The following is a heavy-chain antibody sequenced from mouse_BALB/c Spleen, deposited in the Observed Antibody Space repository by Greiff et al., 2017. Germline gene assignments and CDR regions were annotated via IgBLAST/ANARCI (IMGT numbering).Heavy chain of an antibody. V-gene: IGHV1-69*02. CDR3: TRELGY. CDR2: IYPSDSYT. Sequence: QVQLQQPGAELVRPGASVKLSCKASGYTFTSYWINWVKQRPGQCLEWIGNIYPSDSYTNYNQKFKDKATLTVDKSSSTAYMQLSSPTSEDSAVYYCTRELGYWGQGTTLTVSS. D-gene: IGHD3-3*01. CDR1: GYTFTSYW. J-gene: IGHJ2*01.